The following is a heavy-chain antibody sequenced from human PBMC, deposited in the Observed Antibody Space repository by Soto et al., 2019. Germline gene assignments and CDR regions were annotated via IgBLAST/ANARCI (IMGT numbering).Heavy chain of an antibody. V-gene: IGHV4-31*03. CDR1: GGSISSGGYY. CDR2: IYCSGST. Sequence: PSETLSLTCTVSGGSISSGGYYWSWIRQHPGKGLEWIGYIYCSGSTYYNTSLKSRVTISVDTSKNQFSLKLSSVTAADTAVYYCATGGSTSRGRRAFDIWGQGTMATVSS. J-gene: IGHJ3*02. D-gene: IGHD2-2*01. CDR3: ATGGSTSRGRRAFDI.